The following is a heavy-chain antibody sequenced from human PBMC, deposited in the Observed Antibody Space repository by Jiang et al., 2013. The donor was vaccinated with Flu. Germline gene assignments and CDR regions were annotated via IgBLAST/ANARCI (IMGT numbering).Heavy chain of an antibody. D-gene: IGHD3-22*01. J-gene: IGHJ4*02. CDR1: GYTFTNYG. CDR3: ARDGPYYYDSSEKPRFDY. Sequence: SGAEVKKPGASVRVSCKASGYTFTNYGFSWVRQAPGQGLEWMGWISAYNDNTHYAQKFQGRVSMTTDASTNTAYMELRSLGSDDTAVYYCARDGPYYYDSSEKPRFDYWGQGILVTVSS. V-gene: IGHV1-18*01. CDR2: ISAYNDNT.